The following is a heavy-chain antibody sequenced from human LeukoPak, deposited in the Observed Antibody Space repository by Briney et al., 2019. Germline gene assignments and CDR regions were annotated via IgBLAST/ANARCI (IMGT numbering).Heavy chain of an antibody. Sequence: SETLSLTCAVSGGSISSSNWWSWVRQPPGKGLEWIGEIYHSGSTNYNPSLKSRVTISVDKSKNQFSLKLSSVTAADTAVYYCARVGGYSYGTNWFDPWGQGTLVTVSS. CDR1: GGSISSSNW. D-gene: IGHD5-18*01. J-gene: IGHJ5*02. CDR3: ARVGGYSYGTNWFDP. V-gene: IGHV4-4*02. CDR2: IYHSGST.